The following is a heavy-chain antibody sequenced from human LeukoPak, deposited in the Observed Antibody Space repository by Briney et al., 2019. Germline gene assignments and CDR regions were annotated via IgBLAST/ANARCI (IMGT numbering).Heavy chain of an antibody. Sequence: ASVKVSCKASGYTFTNYYMHWVRQAPGQGIEWMGWINPNSGDTNYAQKFQGRVTMTRDTSISTAYMELNGLRSDDTAVYYCARVGSWYLSAFDIWGQGTMVTVSS. CDR2: INPNSGDT. J-gene: IGHJ3*02. V-gene: IGHV1-2*02. CDR1: GYTFTNYY. D-gene: IGHD6-13*01. CDR3: ARVGSWYLSAFDI.